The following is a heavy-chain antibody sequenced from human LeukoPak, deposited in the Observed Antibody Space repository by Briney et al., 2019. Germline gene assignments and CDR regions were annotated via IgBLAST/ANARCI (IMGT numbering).Heavy chain of an antibody. Sequence: SETLSLTCTVSGGSISSYYWSWIRQPAGKGLEWIERIYTSGSTNYNPSLKSRVTMSVDTSKNQFSLKLSSVTAADTAVYYCARLQADYDFWSGPRYMDVWGKGTTVTVSS. CDR1: GGSISSYY. D-gene: IGHD3-3*01. CDR2: IYTSGST. CDR3: ARLQADYDFWSGPRYMDV. J-gene: IGHJ6*03. V-gene: IGHV4-4*07.